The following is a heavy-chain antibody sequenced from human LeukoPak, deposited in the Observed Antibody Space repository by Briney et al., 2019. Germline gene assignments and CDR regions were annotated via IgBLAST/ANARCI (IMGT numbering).Heavy chain of an antibody. J-gene: IGHJ6*03. CDR3: AKVALGYCSSTSCLERGDYYYYYMDV. V-gene: IGHV3-21*04. CDR1: GFTFSSYS. CDR2: ISSSSSYI. Sequence: GGSLRLSCAASGFTFSSYSMNWVRQAPGKGLEWVSSISSSSSYIYYADSVKGRFTISRGNAKNSLYLQMNSLRAEDTAVYYCAKVALGYCSSTSCLERGDYYYYYMDVWSKGTTVTVSS. D-gene: IGHD2-2*01.